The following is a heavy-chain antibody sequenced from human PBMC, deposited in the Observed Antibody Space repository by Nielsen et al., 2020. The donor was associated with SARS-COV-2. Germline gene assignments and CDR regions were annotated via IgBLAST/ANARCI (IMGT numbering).Heavy chain of an antibody. V-gene: IGHV4-34*01. CDR2: INHSGST. Sequence: GSLRLSCAVYGGSFSGYYWSWIRRPPGKGLEWIGEINHSGSTNYNPSLKSRVTISVDTSKNQFSLKLSSVTAADTAVYYCARIRGSYDAFDIWGQGTMVTVSS. CDR3: ARIRGSYDAFDI. J-gene: IGHJ3*02. D-gene: IGHD1-26*01. CDR1: GGSFSGYY.